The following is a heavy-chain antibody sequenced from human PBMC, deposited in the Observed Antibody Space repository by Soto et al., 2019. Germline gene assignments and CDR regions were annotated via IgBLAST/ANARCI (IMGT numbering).Heavy chain of an antibody. Sequence: GGSLRLSCPASGFTFSDYYMSWIRQAPGKGLEWVSYISSSSSYTTYADSVKGRFTISRDNAKNSLYLQMNSLRAEDTAVYYCARDDRYYYDSSGYYPWGQGTLVTVSS. J-gene: IGHJ4*02. CDR3: ARDDRYYYDSSGYYP. CDR2: ISSSSSYT. CDR1: GFTFSDYY. V-gene: IGHV3-11*06. D-gene: IGHD3-22*01.